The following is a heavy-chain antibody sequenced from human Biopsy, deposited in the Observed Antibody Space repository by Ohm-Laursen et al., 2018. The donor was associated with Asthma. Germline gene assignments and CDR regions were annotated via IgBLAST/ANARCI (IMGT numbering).Heavy chain of an antibody. D-gene: IGHD1-26*01. Sequence: TQTLTLTCTFSGFSLKIGAVGVGWIRQPPGKAPECLAVIYWIDDKYYSPSLRNRLTVSKDTSRNRVVLAMTNMEPVDTATYYCAHRPLLQAAEESFDYWGQGTLVTVSS. V-gene: IGHV2-5*01. CDR2: IYWIDDK. CDR1: GFSLKIGAVG. CDR3: AHRPLLQAAEESFDY. J-gene: IGHJ4*02.